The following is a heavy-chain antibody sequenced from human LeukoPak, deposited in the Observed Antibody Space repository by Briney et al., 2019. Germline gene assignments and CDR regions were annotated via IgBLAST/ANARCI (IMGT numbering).Heavy chain of an antibody. D-gene: IGHD3-22*01. CDR3: AREAYDSSGYSSPFDY. V-gene: IGHV3-20*04. CDR2: INWNGGST. Sequence: GGSLRLSCAASGFTFDDYGMSWVRQAPGKGLEWVSGINWNGGSTGYADSVKGRFTISRDNAKNSLYLQMYSLRAEDTALYYCAREAYDSSGYSSPFDYWGQGTLVTVSS. CDR1: GFTFDDYG. J-gene: IGHJ4*02.